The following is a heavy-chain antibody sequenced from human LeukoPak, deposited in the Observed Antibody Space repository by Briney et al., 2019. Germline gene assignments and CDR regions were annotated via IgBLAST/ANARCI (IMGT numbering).Heavy chain of an antibody. Sequence: GGSLRLSCAASGFTFSSYAMSWVRQAPWKGLEWVSAISGSGGPTYYADSVKGRFTISRDNSKNTLYLQMNSLRVEDTAVYYCAKDLDTPNYYFDYWGQGTLVTVSS. CDR3: AKDLDTPNYYFDY. V-gene: IGHV3-23*01. CDR2: ISGSGGPT. CDR1: GFTFSSYA. D-gene: IGHD5-18*01. J-gene: IGHJ4*02.